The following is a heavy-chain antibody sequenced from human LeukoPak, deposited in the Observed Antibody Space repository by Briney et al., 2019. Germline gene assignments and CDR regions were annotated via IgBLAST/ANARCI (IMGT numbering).Heavy chain of an antibody. CDR2: ITDDSDDT. D-gene: IGHD1-26*01. Sequence: GGSLRLSCAASGFTFSNYAMTWVRQAPGKGLDWVSIITDDSDDTRYADSVRGRFTISRDNSKNTLFLQMNTLRVDDTAVYYCVKGVGPRAPNGRVSEYWGQGALVTVSS. CDR1: GFTFSNYA. J-gene: IGHJ4*02. V-gene: IGHV3-23*01. CDR3: VKGVGPRAPNGRVSEY.